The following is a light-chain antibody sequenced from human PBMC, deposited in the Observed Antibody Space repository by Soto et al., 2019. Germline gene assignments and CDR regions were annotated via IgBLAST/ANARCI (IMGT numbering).Light chain of an antibody. Sequence: QSVLTQPASVSGSPGQSITISCTGTSSDVGTYNLVSWYQHHPGKAPKLLIYEDTKRPSGVPARFSGSKSGNTASLTISGLQAEDETHYYCCSYAGYNSYVFGSGTKLTVL. V-gene: IGLV2-23*01. CDR3: CSYAGYNSYV. J-gene: IGLJ1*01. CDR2: EDT. CDR1: SSDVGTYNL.